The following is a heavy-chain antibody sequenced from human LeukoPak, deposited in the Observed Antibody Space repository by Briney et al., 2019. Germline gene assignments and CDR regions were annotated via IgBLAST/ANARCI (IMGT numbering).Heavy chain of an antibody. CDR2: INPDGSRT. V-gene: IGHV3-74*01. CDR1: GVTFSRYW. J-gene: IGHJ4*02. Sequence: GSLRLSCAASGVTFSRYWMHWVRQAPGKGPVWVSLINPDGSRTDYADSVKGRFTISRDNAKNTLYLQMNSLRAEDTAVYYCASNLYGDDHYWGQGTLVTVSS. D-gene: IGHD4-17*01. CDR3: ASNLYGDDHY.